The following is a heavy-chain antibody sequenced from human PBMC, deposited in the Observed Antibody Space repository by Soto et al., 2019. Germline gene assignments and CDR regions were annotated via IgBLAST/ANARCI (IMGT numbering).Heavy chain of an antibody. Sequence: SETLSLTCTVSGGSISSSSYYWGWIRQPPGKGLEWIGSIYYSGSTYYNPSLKSRVTISVDTSKNQFSLKLSSVTAADTAVYYCARLPKGEPVPNCTNGVCYMGNYYYYMDVWGKGTTVTVSS. CDR3: ARLPKGEPVPNCTNGVCYMGNYYYYMDV. J-gene: IGHJ6*03. CDR2: IYYSGST. D-gene: IGHD2-8*01. V-gene: IGHV4-39*01. CDR1: GGSISSSSYY.